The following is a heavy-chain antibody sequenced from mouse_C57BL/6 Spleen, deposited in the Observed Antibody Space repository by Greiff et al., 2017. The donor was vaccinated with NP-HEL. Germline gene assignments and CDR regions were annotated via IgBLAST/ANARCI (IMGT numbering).Heavy chain of an antibody. D-gene: IGHD4-1*01. CDR3: ARDRTNWIWFAY. Sequence: EVQRVESGGGLVKPGGSLKLSCAASGFTFSSYAMSWVRQTPEKRLEWVATISDGGSYTYYPDNVKGRFTISRDNAKNNLYLQMSHLKSEDTAMYYCARDRTNWIWFAYWGQGTLVTVSA. J-gene: IGHJ3*01. V-gene: IGHV5-4*01. CDR2: ISDGGSYT. CDR1: GFTFSSYA.